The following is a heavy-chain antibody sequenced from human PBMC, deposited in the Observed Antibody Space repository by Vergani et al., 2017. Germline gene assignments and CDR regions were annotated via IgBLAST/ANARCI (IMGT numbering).Heavy chain of an antibody. CDR3: ARGQRGFTIFCQCACYYYYMDV. CDR1: GGSFSGYY. J-gene: IGHJ6*03. D-gene: IGHD3-9*01. V-gene: IGHV4-34*01. Sequence: QVQLPQWGAGLLKPSETLSLTCAVYGGSFSGYYWSWIRQPPGKGLEWIGEINHSGSTNYNPSLKSRVTISVDTSKNQFSLKLSSVTAADTAVYYCARGQRGFTIFCQCACYYYYMDVWGKGTTVTVSS. CDR2: INHSGST.